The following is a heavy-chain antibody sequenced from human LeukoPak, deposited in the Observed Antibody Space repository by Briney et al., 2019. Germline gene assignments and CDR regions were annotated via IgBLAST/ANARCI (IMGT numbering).Heavy chain of an antibody. V-gene: IGHV1-46*01. CDR1: GYTFTSYY. J-gene: IGHJ4*02. D-gene: IGHD3-10*01. CDR2: INPSGGST. Sequence: ASVKVSCKASGYTFTSYYMHWVRQAPGQGLEWMGIINPSGGSTSYAQKFQGRVTMTRDMSTSTVYMELSSLRSEDTAVYYCATWRRLVRGVIDYFDYWGQGTLVTVSS. CDR3: ATWRRLVRGVIDYFDY.